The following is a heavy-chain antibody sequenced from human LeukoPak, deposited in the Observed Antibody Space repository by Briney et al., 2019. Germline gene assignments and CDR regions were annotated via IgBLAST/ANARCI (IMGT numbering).Heavy chain of an antibody. CDR3: ARAHLSSSSTDYMDV. Sequence: PGGSLRLSCAASGFTFSSYGMHWVRQAPGKGLEWVAIISYDGSNKYYADSVKGRFTISRDNSKSTLYLQMNSLRAEDTAVYYCARAHLSSSSTDYMDVWGKGTTVTVSS. J-gene: IGHJ6*03. V-gene: IGHV3-30*03. CDR2: ISYDGSNK. D-gene: IGHD6-6*01. CDR1: GFTFSSYG.